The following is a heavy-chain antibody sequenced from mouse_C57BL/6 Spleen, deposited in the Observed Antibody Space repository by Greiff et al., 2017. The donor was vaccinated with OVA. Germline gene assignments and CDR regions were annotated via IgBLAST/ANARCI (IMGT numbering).Heavy chain of an antibody. Sequence: EVMLVESGGGLVQPGGSLKLSCAASGFTFSDYGMAWVRQAPRKGPGWVAFISNLAYSIYYAENVTGRFTITRANAKNTLYLEMSSLRSEDTAMYYCARPVVAKAMDYWGQGTSVTVSS. CDR2: ISNLAYSI. CDR1: GFTFSDYG. V-gene: IGHV5-15*01. J-gene: IGHJ4*01. CDR3: ARPVVAKAMDY. D-gene: IGHD1-1*01.